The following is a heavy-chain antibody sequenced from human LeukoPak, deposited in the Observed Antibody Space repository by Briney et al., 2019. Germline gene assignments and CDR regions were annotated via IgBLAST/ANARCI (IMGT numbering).Heavy chain of an antibody. V-gene: IGHV4-34*01. CDR1: GGSFSGYY. CDR2: INHSGST. CDR3: ARWGSSWYLNWFDP. D-gene: IGHD6-13*01. Sequence: PSETLSLTCAVYGGSFSGYYWSWIRQPPGKGLEWIGEINHSGSTNYNPSLKSRVTISVDTSKNQFSLKLSSVTAADTAVYYCARWGSSWYLNWFDPWGQGTLVTVSS. J-gene: IGHJ5*02.